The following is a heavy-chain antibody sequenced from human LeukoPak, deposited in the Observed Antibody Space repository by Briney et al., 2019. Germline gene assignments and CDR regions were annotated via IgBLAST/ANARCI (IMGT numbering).Heavy chain of an antibody. CDR2: IYYSGST. D-gene: IGHD3-3*02. Sequence: PSETLSLTCTVSGGPISSCYWSWIRQPPGKGLEWIGYIYYSGSTNYNPSLKSRVTISVDTSKNQFSLKLSSVTAADTAVYYCARHKAKHFWSGYYTGTHFDYWGQGTLVTVSS. CDR3: ARHKAKHFWSGYYTGTHFDY. V-gene: IGHV4-59*08. CDR1: GGPISSCY. J-gene: IGHJ4*02.